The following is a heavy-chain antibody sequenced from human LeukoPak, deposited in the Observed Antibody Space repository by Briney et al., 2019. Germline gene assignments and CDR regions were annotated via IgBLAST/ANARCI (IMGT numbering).Heavy chain of an antibody. J-gene: IGHJ4*02. CDR1: GFTFSNYY. V-gene: IGHV3-7*01. D-gene: IGHD6-19*01. CDR3: TRVIVAVPGYFDYFDF. Sequence: GSLRLSCAASGFTFSNYYMRWIRQAPGKGLEWVANINEDGSNKWHLGSVKGRFTVSRDNARNSLYLQMNSLRAEDMAVYYCTRVIVAVPGYFDYFDFWGQGALVTVSS. CDR2: INEDGSNK.